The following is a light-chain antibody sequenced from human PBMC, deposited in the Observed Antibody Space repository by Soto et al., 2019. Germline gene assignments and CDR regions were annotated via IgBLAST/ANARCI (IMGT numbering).Light chain of an antibody. CDR3: QQYYDYSAWN. J-gene: IGKJ1*01. CDR2: EAS. V-gene: IGKV1-5*03. Sequence: DIQMTQSPSTLSASVGDTVTITCRASQSINKWLAGYQQTPGKAPTLLIYEASILQNGVPSRFSVTESGTDFTLTIRSLRPDDFASYYCQQYYDYSAWNVGQGTKVEIK. CDR1: QSINKW.